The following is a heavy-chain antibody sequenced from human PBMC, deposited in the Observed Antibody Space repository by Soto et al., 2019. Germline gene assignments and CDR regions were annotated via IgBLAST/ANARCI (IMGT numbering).Heavy chain of an antibody. V-gene: IGHV1-18*04. Sequence: QDQLVQSGAEVKKPGASVKVSCKASVFTSSGISWVRQAPGKRLEWMGWISTHNGNTIYAQKFQGRVITTMDTSTNTVYMELRSLRPDDTAVDLCAREGILGLFDAYDLWGQGTMVTVSS. D-gene: IGHD3-3*01. CDR2: ISTHNGNT. CDR1: VFTSSG. J-gene: IGHJ3*01. CDR3: AREGILGLFDAYDL.